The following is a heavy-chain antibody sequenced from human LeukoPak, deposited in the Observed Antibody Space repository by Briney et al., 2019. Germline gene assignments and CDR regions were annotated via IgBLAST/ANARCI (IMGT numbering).Heavy chain of an antibody. CDR3: ARPDEQQLVRDAFDI. CDR2: ISSSSSYI. CDR1: GFTFSSYS. V-gene: IGHV3-21*01. J-gene: IGHJ3*02. Sequence: GGSLGLSCAASGFTFSSYSMNWVRQAPGKGLEWVSSISSSSSYIYYADSVEGRFTISRDNAKNSLYLQMNSLRAEDTAVYYCARPDEQQLVRDAFDIWGQGTMVTVSS. D-gene: IGHD6-13*01.